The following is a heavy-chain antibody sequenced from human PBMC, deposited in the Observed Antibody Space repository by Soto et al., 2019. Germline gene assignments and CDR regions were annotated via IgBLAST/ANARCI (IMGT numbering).Heavy chain of an antibody. CDR1: GGSISSGGYY. Sequence: SETLSLTCTVSGGSISSGGYYWSWIRQHPGKGLEWIGYIYYSGSTYYNPSLKSRVTISVDTSKNQFSLKLSSVTAAETAVYYCARGSGYYECWSGSSAPQGGMDVWGQGTTVTVSS. CDR2: IYYSGST. CDR3: ARGSGYYECWSGSSAPQGGMDV. V-gene: IGHV4-31*03. D-gene: IGHD3-3*01. J-gene: IGHJ6*01.